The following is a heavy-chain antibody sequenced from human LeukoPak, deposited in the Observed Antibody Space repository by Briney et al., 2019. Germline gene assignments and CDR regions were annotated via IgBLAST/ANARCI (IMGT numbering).Heavy chain of an antibody. CDR1: GGFLSSSSYY. CDR2: IYYSERT. CDR3: ARRRYYDSTGYLD. Sequence: PSETLSLTCTVSGGFLSSSSYYWGWIRQPPGKGLEWIGDIYYSERTYYNPSLGCRVPISLDTSMTDFSLTLSYVTAADTAVYYCARRRYYDSTGYLDWGRGSLVIVSS. V-gene: IGHV4-39*02. D-gene: IGHD3-22*01. J-gene: IGHJ1*01.